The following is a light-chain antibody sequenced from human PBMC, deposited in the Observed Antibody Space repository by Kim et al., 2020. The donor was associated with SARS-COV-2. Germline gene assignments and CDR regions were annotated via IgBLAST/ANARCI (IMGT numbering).Light chain of an antibody. V-gene: IGLV3-1*01. Sequence: SVSPGQTASITCSGDKVGDKYACWYQQKPGQSPVLVIYQDSKRSSGIPERFSGSNSGNTATLTISGTQAMDEADYYCQAWDSSHVIFGGGTQLTVL. CDR3: QAWDSSHVI. CDR1: KVGDKY. CDR2: QDS. J-gene: IGLJ2*01.